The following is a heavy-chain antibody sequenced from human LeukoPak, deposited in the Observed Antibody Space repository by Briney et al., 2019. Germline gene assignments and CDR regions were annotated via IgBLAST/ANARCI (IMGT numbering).Heavy chain of an antibody. CDR2: ISSSSSTI. CDR1: GFTFSSYS. J-gene: IGHJ1*01. CDR3: ALGKYYDILTGYLPREYFQH. D-gene: IGHD3-9*01. V-gene: IGHV3-48*01. Sequence: GGSLRLSCAASGFTFSSYSMNWVRQAPGKGLEWVSYISSSSSTIYYADSVKGRFTISRDNAKNSLYLQMNSLRAEDTAVYYCALGKYYDILTGYLPREYFQHWGQGTLVTISS.